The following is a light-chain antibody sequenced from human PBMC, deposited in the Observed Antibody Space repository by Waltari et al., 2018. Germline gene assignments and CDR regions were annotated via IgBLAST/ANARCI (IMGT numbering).Light chain of an antibody. CDR2: DVT. CDR1: STDMCDYNY. J-gene: IGLJ2*01. V-gene: IGLV2-14*03. Sequence: QSALTQPASVSGSPGQSITIPCPGTSTDMCDYNYVSWYQQLPGKAPKLIIYDVTKRPSGISDRFSGSKAGDTASLIISGLQAEDESDFYCSSYRRGSTVVFGGGTKLTVL. CDR3: SSYRRGSTVV.